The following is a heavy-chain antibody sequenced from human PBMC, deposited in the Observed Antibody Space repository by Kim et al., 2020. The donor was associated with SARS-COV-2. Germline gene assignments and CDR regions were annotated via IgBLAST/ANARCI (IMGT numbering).Heavy chain of an antibody. CDR2: IYYSGSS. CDR1: GGSISSTTYY. CDR3: ARHGNDTAMGNYYYFGMDV. Sequence: SETLSLTCTVSGGSISSTTYYWGWIRQPPGKGLEWIASIYYSGSSYYNPSLKSRLTISVDTPKNQFSLKLDSVTAADTAVYYCARHGNDTAMGNYYYFGMDVWGQGTTVTVS. V-gene: IGHV4-39*01. J-gene: IGHJ6*02. D-gene: IGHD5-18*01.